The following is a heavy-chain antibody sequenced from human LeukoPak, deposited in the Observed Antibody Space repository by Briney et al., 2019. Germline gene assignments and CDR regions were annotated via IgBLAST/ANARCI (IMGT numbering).Heavy chain of an antibody. CDR2: IYYSGST. CDR3: ARGVDILTGYAIPDGYYFDY. CDR1: GGSISSYY. J-gene: IGHJ4*02. V-gene: IGHV4-59*01. Sequence: SETLSLTCTVSGGSISSYYWSWIRQPPGKGLEWLGYIYYSGSTNYNPSLKSRVTISVDTSKNQFSLKLSSVTAADTAVYYCARGVDILTGYAIPDGYYFDYWGQGTLVTVSS. D-gene: IGHD3-9*01.